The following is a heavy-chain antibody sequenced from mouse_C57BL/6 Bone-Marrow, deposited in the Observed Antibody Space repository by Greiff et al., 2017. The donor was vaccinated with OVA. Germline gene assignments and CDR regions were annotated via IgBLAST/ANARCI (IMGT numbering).Heavy chain of an antibody. CDR1: GYTFTSYG. CDR3: LYGNVLYAMDY. V-gene: IGHV1-81*01. J-gene: IGHJ4*01. CDR2: IYPRSGNT. Sequence: QVQLQQSGAELARPGASVKLSCKASGYTFTSYGISWVKQRTGQGLEWIGEIYPRSGNTYYNEKFKGKATLTADKSSSTAYIELRSLTSEDSAVYFCLYGNVLYAMDYWGQGTSVTVSS. D-gene: IGHD2-10*02.